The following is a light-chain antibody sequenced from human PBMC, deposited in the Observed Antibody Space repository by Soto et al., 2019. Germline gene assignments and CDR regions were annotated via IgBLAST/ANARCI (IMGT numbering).Light chain of an antibody. V-gene: IGKV3-15*01. CDR2: GAS. J-gene: IGKJ1*01. Sequence: EVVMTRSPATRSVSSGERANLSCRAIQSIGSNVAWYQQKPGQAPRLLIYGASTRAAGIPARFSGSGSGTEFALTITSLQSEYFAVYYCQQFHNWPRPFGQGTKVDI. CDR1: QSIGSN. CDR3: QQFHNWPRP.